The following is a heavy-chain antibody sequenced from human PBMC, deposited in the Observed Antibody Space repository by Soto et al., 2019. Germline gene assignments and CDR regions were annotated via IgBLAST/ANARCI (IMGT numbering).Heavy chain of an antibody. D-gene: IGHD2-15*01. CDR1: GGTADRFV. V-gene: IGHV1-69*01. CDR3: AWQSRDTPMVPFSH. Sequence: QVHLEQSGADVRKPGSSVRVSCKASGGTADRFVISWVRQAPGEGLEWMGGITPLFRTPHYAQKFQGRVNITADGSSNATYMDLGSLTFDDTVVYYCAWQSRDTPMVPFSHWGQGTLVTVSS. J-gene: IGHJ4*02. CDR2: ITPLFRTP.